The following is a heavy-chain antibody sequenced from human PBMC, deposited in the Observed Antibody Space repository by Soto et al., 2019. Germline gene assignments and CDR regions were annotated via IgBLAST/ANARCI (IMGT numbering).Heavy chain of an antibody. D-gene: IGHD2-15*01. Sequence: GGSLRLSCAASGFTFSSYGMHWVRQAPGKGLEWVAVIWYDGSNKYYADSVKGRFTISRDNSKNTLYLQMNSLRAEDTAVYYCARNPYCSGGSCYYTYYFDYWGQGTLVTAPQ. CDR1: GFTFSSYG. CDR2: IWYDGSNK. J-gene: IGHJ4*02. V-gene: IGHV3-33*01. CDR3: ARNPYCSGGSCYYTYYFDY.